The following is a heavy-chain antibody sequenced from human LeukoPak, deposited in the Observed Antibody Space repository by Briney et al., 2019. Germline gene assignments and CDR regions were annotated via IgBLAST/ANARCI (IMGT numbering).Heavy chain of an antibody. CDR3: ARRATTERGHSYGLDF. CDR2: ISSSGSTI. CDR1: GFTFRSYE. V-gene: IGHV3-48*03. D-gene: IGHD5-18*01. Sequence: PGGSLRLSCAASGFTFRSYEMNWVRQAPGKGLEWVSYISSSGSTIYYADSVKGRFTISRDNAKNSLYLQMNSLRAEDTAMYYCARRATTERGHSYGLDFWGQGTLVTVSS. J-gene: IGHJ4*02.